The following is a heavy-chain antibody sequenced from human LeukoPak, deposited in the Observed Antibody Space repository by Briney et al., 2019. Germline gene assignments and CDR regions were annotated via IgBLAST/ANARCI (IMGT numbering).Heavy chain of an antibody. V-gene: IGHV3-30*18. CDR2: ISNDGSNI. CDR1: GFIFSNHG. J-gene: IGHJ4*02. Sequence: GGSLRLSCAASGFIFSNHGMHWVRQAPGKGLEWVALISNDGSNIYYADSVKGRFTISRDNSKNTLYLQMSSLRAEDTAVYYCAKELRGGSIWRYYFDYWGQGTLVTVSS. D-gene: IGHD6-13*01. CDR3: AKELRGGSIWRYYFDY.